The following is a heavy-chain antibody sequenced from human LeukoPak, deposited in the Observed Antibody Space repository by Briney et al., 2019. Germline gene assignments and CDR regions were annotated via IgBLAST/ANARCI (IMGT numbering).Heavy chain of an antibody. V-gene: IGHV1-2*02. Sequence: ASVKVSCKASGYTFTGYYIHWVRQAPGQGLEWMGWINPHSGDTNYVQKFQGRVTMTRDTSINTAYMDLSRLTSDDTAVYYCARSSYGDYSGISDYWGQGTLVTVSS. D-gene: IGHD4-17*01. CDR1: GYTFTGYY. J-gene: IGHJ4*02. CDR2: INPHSGDT. CDR3: ARSSYGDYSGISDY.